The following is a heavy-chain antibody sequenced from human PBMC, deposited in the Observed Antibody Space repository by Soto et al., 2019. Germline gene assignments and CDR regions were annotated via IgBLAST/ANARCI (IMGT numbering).Heavy chain of an antibody. D-gene: IGHD2-21*02. V-gene: IGHV4-59*01. J-gene: IGHJ6*02. Sequence: SETLSLTCSVSGGSTSSYYWSWIRQPPGKGLEWIGYIYYSGSTDYSPSLKSRVTMSIDTSQNQVSLKLTSVTTADTAVYYCARSTGCGGDCFAEYYYGMDVWGQGTTVTVSS. CDR1: GGSTSSYY. CDR3: ARSTGCGGDCFAEYYYGMDV. CDR2: IYYSGST.